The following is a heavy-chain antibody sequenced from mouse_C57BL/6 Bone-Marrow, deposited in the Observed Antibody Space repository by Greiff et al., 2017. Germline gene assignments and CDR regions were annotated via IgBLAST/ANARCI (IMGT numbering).Heavy chain of an antibody. V-gene: IGHV1-69*01. CDR2: IDPSDSYT. CDR3: ARYLYAYYFDY. D-gene: IGHD1-3*01. J-gene: IGHJ2*01. Sequence: VQLQQPGAELVMPGASVKLSCKASGYTFTSYWMHWVKQRPGQGLEWIGEIDPSDSYTNYNQKFKGKSTLTVDKSSSTAYMQLSSLPSEDSAVYYCARYLYAYYFDYWGQGTTLTVSS. CDR1: GYTFTSYW.